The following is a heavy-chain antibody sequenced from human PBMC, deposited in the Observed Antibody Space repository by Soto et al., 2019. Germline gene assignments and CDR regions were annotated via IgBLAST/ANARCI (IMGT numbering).Heavy chain of an antibody. Sequence: PGGSLRLSCAASGFTFDDYAMHWVRQAPGKGLEWVSGISWNSGSIGYADSVKGRFTISRDNAKNSLYLQMNSLRAEDTALYYCAKEASNRYYYYYMDVWGKGTTVTVSS. J-gene: IGHJ6*03. D-gene: IGHD4-4*01. CDR3: AKEASNRYYYYYMDV. V-gene: IGHV3-9*01. CDR1: GFTFDDYA. CDR2: ISWNSGSI.